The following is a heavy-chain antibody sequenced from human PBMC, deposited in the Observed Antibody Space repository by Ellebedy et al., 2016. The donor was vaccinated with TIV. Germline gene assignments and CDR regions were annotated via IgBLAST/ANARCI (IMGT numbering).Heavy chain of an antibody. D-gene: IGHD1-7*01. V-gene: IGHV3-15*07. J-gene: IGHJ5*02. CDR3: TTSGLWPNWNYDWFDP. CDR1: GFSFDIYS. CDR2: IKSKTDGGTT. Sequence: PGGSLRLSCEASGFSFDIYSMHWVRQAPGKGLEWVGRIKSKTDGGTTDYAAPVKGRFTISRDDSKNTLYLQMNSLKTEDTAVYYCTTSGLWPNWNYDWFDPWGQGTLVTVSS.